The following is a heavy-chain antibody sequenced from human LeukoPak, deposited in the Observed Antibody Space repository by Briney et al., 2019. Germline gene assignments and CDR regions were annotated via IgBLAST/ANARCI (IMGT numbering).Heavy chain of an antibody. V-gene: IGHV3-48*01. CDR2: ITASGTAM. D-gene: IGHD1-26*01. CDR1: GFTFSSYS. J-gene: IGHJ4*02. CDR3: ARDTAGADY. Sequence: GGSLRLSCAASGFTFSSYSMNWVRQAPGKGLEWVSHITASGTAMFYADSVKGRFTISRDNAKNSLYLQMNSLRAEDTAVYYCARDTAGADYWGQGTLVTVSS.